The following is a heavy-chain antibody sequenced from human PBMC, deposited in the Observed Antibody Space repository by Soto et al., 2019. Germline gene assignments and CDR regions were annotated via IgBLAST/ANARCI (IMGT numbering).Heavy chain of an antibody. CDR2: IYYSGST. J-gene: IGHJ6*02. V-gene: IGHV4-39*01. Sequence: SETLSLTCTVSGGSISSSSYYWGWIRQPPGKGLEWIGSIYYSGSTYYNPSLKSRVTISVDTSKNQFSLKLSSVTAADTAVYYCARGDTAMVLGMDVWGQGTTVTVSS. CDR3: ARGDTAMVLGMDV. D-gene: IGHD5-18*01. CDR1: GGSISSSSYY.